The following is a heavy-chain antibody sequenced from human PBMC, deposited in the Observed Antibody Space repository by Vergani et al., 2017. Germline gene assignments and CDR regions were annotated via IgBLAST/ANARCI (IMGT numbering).Heavy chain of an antibody. CDR2: IYTSGST. V-gene: IGHV4-61*02. D-gene: IGHD1-14*01. J-gene: IGHJ6*02. CDR3: ARSSAPHVYYYGMDV. CDR1: GGSISSGSYY. Sequence: QVQLQESGPGLVKPSQTLSLTCTVSGGSISSGSYYWSWIRQPAGKGLEWIGRIYTSGSTNYNPSLKSRVTISVDTSKNQFSLKLSSVTAADTAVYYCARSSAPHVYYYGMDVWGQGTTVTVSS.